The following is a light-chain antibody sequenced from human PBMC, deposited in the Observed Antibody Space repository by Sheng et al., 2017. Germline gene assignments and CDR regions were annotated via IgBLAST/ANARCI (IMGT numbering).Light chain of an antibody. CDR2: DNS. CDR1: NIGSKS. CDR3: QVWDSGSDWV. V-gene: IGLV3-21*02. J-gene: IGLJ3*02. Sequence: SYELTQPPSVSVAPGQTARITCGEDNIGSKSVHWYQQKPGQAPVLVVYDNSDRPSGIPGRFSGSNSGNTATLTISRVEAGDEADYYCQVWDSGSDWVFGGGTKLTVL.